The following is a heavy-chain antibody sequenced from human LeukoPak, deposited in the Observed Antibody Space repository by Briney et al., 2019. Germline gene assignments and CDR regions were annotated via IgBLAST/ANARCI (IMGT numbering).Heavy chain of an antibody. D-gene: IGHD2-15*01. CDR3: ARPPGVGLATDY. J-gene: IGHJ4*02. V-gene: IGHV4-59*08. Sequence: PSETLSLTCTVSGGSISSYYWSWIRQPPGKGLEWIGYIYYSGSTNYNPSLKSRVTISVDTSKNQFSLKLSSVTAADTAVYYCARPPGVGLATDYWGQGTLVTVSS. CDR1: GGSISSYY. CDR2: IYYSGST.